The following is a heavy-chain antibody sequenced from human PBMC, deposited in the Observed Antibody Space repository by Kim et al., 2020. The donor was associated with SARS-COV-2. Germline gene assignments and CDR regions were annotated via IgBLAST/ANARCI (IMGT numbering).Heavy chain of an antibody. CDR3: ARDRNYYDSSGYYPEWYYFDY. D-gene: IGHD3-22*01. CDR2: ISSSSSTI. CDR1: GFTFSSYS. Sequence: GGSLRLSCAASGFTFSSYSMNWVRQAPGKGLEWVSYISSSSSTIYYADSVKGRFTISRDNAKNSLYLQMNSLRDEDTAVYYCARDRNYYDSSGYYPEWYYFDYWGQGTLVTVSS. V-gene: IGHV3-48*02. J-gene: IGHJ4*02.